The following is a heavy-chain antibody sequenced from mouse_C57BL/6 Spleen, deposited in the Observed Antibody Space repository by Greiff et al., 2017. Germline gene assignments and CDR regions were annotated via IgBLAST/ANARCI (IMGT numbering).Heavy chain of an antibody. CDR1: GYTFTSYW. J-gene: IGHJ1*03. Sequence: QVQLQQPGAELVMPGASVKLSCKASGYTFTSYWMHWVKQRPGQGLEWIGEIDPSDSYTNYNQKFKGKSTLTVDNSSSTAYMQLSSLTSEDSAVYYCARGSHYYGSSYEYFDVWGTGTTVTVSS. CDR2: IDPSDSYT. CDR3: ARGSHYYGSSYEYFDV. V-gene: IGHV1-69*01. D-gene: IGHD1-1*01.